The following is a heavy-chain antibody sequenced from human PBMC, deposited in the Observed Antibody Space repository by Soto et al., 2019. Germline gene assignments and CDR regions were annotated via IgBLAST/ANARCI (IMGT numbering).Heavy chain of an antibody. CDR1: GYTFTSYY. Sequence: ASVKVSCKASGYTFTSYYMHWVRQAPGQGLEWMGIINPSGGSTSYAQKFQGRVTMTRDTSTSTVYMELSSLRSEDTAVYYCASMVRGVRGAGRPNLGFDPWGQGTLVTVSS. CDR3: ASMVRGVRGAGRPNLGFDP. CDR2: INPSGGST. J-gene: IGHJ5*02. D-gene: IGHD3-10*01. V-gene: IGHV1-46*03.